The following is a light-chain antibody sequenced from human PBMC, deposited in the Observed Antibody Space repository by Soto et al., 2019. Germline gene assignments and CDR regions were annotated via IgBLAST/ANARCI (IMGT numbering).Light chain of an antibody. CDR2: AAS. CDR1: QDISNF. J-gene: IGKJ3*01. CDR3: HTYSRVPV. Sequence: DIQMTQSPTSLSASVGDRVTITCRARQDISNFVACYQQKPGKAPKLLIYAASTLQSGVPSRFSGSGSGTDFTLTISSLQPEDVATYYCHTYSRVPVFGPGNNVYIK. V-gene: IGKV1-27*01.